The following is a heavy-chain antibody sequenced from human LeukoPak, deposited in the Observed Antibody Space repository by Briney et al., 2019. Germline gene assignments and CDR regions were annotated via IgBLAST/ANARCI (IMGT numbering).Heavy chain of an antibody. D-gene: IGHD3-10*01. V-gene: IGHV4-34*01. CDR1: GGSFSGHY. J-gene: IGHJ4*02. Sequence: SETLSLTYAVYGGSFSGHYWSWIRQPPGKGLEWIGEIIHSGSTNYNPSLKSRVTLSVDTSKNQFSLKVSSVTAADTAVYYCARGIHYDASGPDYWGQGTLVTVSS. CDR3: ARGIHYDASGPDY. CDR2: IIHSGST.